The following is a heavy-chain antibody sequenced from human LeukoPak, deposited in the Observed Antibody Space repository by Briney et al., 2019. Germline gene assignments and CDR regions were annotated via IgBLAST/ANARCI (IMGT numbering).Heavy chain of an antibody. J-gene: IGHJ4*02. CDR2: IYYSGST. CDR1: GGSISSSSYY. V-gene: IGHV4-39*07. Sequence: SETLSLTCTVSGGSISSSSYYWGWTRQPPGKGLEWIGSIYYSGSTYYNPSLKSRVTISVDTSKNQFSLKLSSVTAADTAVYYCASGDGGSYGLGYWGQGTLVTVSS. CDR3: ASGDGGSYGLGY. D-gene: IGHD1-26*01.